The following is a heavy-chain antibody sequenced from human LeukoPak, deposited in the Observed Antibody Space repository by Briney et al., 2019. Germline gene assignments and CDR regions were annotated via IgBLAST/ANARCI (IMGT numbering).Heavy chain of an antibody. J-gene: IGHJ4*02. CDR3: AKDLNRGLPDY. CDR1: GFTFSSYA. D-gene: IGHD2-21*01. V-gene: IGHV3-30*04. CDR2: ISYDGSNK. Sequence: GGSLRLSCAASGFTFSSYAMHWVRQAPGKGLEWVAVISYDGSNKYYADSVKGRFTISRDNSKNTLYLQMSSLRAEDTAVYYCAKDLNRGLPDYWGQGTLVTVSS.